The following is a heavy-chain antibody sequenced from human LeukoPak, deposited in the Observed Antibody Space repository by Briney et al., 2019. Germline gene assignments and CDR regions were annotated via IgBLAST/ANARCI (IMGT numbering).Heavy chain of an antibody. V-gene: IGHV3-30*02. J-gene: IGHJ3*02. Sequence: GGSLRLSCAASGFTFSSYGMHWVRQAPGKGREWVAFIRYDGSNKYYADSVKGRFTISRDNSKNTLYLQMNILRAEDTAVYYCAYTEVAGFDAFDIWGQGTMVTVSS. CDR1: GFTFSSYG. CDR3: AYTEVAGFDAFDI. D-gene: IGHD6-19*01. CDR2: IRYDGSNK.